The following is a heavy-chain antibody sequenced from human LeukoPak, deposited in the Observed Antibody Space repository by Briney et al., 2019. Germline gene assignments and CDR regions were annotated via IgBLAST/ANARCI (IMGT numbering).Heavy chain of an antibody. Sequence: GGSLRLSCAASGFTVSSNYMSWVRQAPGKGLEWVSAIYSGGSTYYADSVKGRFTISRDNSKNTLYLQMNSLRAEDTAVYYCAKDRLAMVRGVTDYWGQGTLVTVSS. CDR3: AKDRLAMVRGVTDY. J-gene: IGHJ4*02. D-gene: IGHD3-10*01. V-gene: IGHV3-53*05. CDR1: GFTVSSNY. CDR2: IYSGGST.